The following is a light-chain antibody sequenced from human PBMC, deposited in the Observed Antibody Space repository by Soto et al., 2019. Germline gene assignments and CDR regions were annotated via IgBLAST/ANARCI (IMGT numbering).Light chain of an antibody. CDR2: GVF. Sequence: ETVLTQSPGTVSLSPGERATLSCTTSQSVRSNYLAWYQQKPDQAPRLLIYGVFSRATGIPDRFSGSGSGTDFTLTISGLEPEDFAVYYCQHYDGSPRTFGQGTKLEI. CDR1: QSVRSNY. CDR3: QHYDGSPRT. J-gene: IGKJ2*01. V-gene: IGKV3-20*01.